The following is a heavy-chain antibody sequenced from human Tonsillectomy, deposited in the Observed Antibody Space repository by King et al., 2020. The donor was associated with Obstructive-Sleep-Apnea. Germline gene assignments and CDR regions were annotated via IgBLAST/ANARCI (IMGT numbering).Heavy chain of an antibody. CDR1: GFSLSTSGVG. D-gene: IGHD2-2*01. V-gene: IGHV2-5*02. CDR3: ASRGTYRYYFDY. Sequence: TLKESGPTLVKPTQTLTLTCTFSGFSLSTSGVGVGWIRQPPGKALEWLALIYWDDDKRYSPSLKSRLTITKDTSRNQVVLIMTNMDPVDTGTYYCASRGTYRYYFDYWGQGTLVTVSS. J-gene: IGHJ4*02. CDR2: IYWDDDK.